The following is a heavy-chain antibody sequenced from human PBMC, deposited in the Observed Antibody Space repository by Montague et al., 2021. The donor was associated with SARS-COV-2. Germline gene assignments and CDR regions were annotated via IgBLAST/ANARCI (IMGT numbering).Heavy chain of an antibody. J-gene: IGHJ3*02. CDR2: ISWNGNIM. CDR3: GDATECPYRGIHFGAFEM. Sequence: SLRLSCAASGFNFDNYAMYWVRQGPGQGLEWVSGISWNGNIMGYGSSVRGLFNISRDNAKKSLYLEMHNLRAEDTALYYCGDATECPYRGIHFGAFEMWGQGTAVTVSS. CDR1: GFNFDNYA. V-gene: IGHV3-9*01. D-gene: IGHD1-26*01.